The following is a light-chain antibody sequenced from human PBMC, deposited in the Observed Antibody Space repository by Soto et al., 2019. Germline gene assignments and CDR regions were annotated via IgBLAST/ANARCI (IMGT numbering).Light chain of an antibody. CDR2: GAS. Sequence: EIVMTQSPATLSVSPGERATLSCRASQSVSSNLAWYQQKPGQAPRLLIYGASTRATGIPDRFSGSGSGTDFTLIISSLEPEDFAVYYCQQYGSSPITFGQGTRREIK. CDR1: QSVSSN. V-gene: IGKV3-15*01. J-gene: IGKJ5*01. CDR3: QQYGSSPIT.